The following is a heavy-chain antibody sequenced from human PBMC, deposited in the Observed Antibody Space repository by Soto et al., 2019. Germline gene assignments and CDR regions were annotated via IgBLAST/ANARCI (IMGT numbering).Heavy chain of an antibody. J-gene: IGHJ4*02. Sequence: QVQLVQSGAEVKKPGSSVKVSCKASGGTFSSYTISWVRQAPGQGLEWMGRIIPILGIANYAQKFQGRVTITADKSTSTAYMELRSLRSEDTAVYYCARDVSDMTTGTTEDYWGQGTLVTVSS. CDR3: ARDVSDMTTGTTEDY. D-gene: IGHD4-17*01. V-gene: IGHV1-69*08. CDR2: IIPILGIA. CDR1: GGTFSSYT.